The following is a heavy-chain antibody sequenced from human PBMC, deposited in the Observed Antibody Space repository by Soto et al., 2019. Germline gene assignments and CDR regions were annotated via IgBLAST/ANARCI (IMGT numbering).Heavy chain of an antibody. CDR2: INYSGNT. D-gene: IGHD1-26*01. V-gene: IGHV4-39*01. Sequence: SETLSLTCTVSGGSISSSNYYWGWIRQSPGKGLEWIGSINYSGNTYYNPSLTGRVTISVDTSQSQFSMKLTSMTAADTAVYYCARGWWEREGYFMDVWGQGTRVTVSS. CDR3: ARGWWEREGYFMDV. CDR1: GGSISSSNYY. J-gene: IGHJ6*02.